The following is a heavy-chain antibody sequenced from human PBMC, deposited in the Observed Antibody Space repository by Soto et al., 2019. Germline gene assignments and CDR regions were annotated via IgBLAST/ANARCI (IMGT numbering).Heavy chain of an antibody. J-gene: IGHJ4*02. Sequence: SETLSLTCTVSGGSISSYYWSWIRQPPGKGLEWIGYIYYSGSTNYNPSLKSRVTISVDTSKNQFSLKLSSVTAADTAVYYCARDRGVATTVDYWGQGTLVTV. D-gene: IGHD5-12*01. CDR1: GGSISSYY. CDR3: ARDRGVATTVDY. CDR2: IYYSGST. V-gene: IGHV4-59*01.